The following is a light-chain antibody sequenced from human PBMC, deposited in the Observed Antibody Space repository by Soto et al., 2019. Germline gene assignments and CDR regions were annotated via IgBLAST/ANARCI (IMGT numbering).Light chain of an antibody. Sequence: DIQMTQSPSTLSAFVGDRVTITCRASQSISYRLAWYQQKPGKAPKLLIYDASNLGSGVPSTFSGSGSGTEFTLTIASLQPDDFATYYCQQYNSYSWTFGHGTKVDIK. V-gene: IGKV1-5*01. CDR3: QQYNSYSWT. CDR1: QSISYR. CDR2: DAS. J-gene: IGKJ1*01.